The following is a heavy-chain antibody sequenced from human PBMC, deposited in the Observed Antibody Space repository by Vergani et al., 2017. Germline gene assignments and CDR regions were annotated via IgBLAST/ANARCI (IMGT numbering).Heavy chain of an antibody. J-gene: IGHJ6*02. D-gene: IGHD1-7*01. Sequence: EVQLVESGGGLVQSGGSLRLSCAASGFTFSSYEMNWVRQAPGKGLEWVSYISSSGSTIYYADSVKGRFTISRDNAKNSLYLQMNSLRAEDTAVYYCAREELRAYYYYGMDVWGQGTTVTVSS. CDR3: AREELRAYYYYGMDV. CDR2: ISSSGSTI. CDR1: GFTFSSYE. V-gene: IGHV3-48*03.